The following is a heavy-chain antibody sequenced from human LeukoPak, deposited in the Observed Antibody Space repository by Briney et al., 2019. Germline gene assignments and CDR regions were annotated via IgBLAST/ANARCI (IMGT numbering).Heavy chain of an antibody. J-gene: IGHJ4*02. V-gene: IGHV3-11*04. D-gene: IGHD3-16*01. CDR1: EFTFSDYY. CDR3: AKEGDLTPTFDY. CDR2: ISSTSSTR. Sequence: GGSLRLSCTASEFTFSDYYMSWIRQAPGKGLAWVSYISSTSSTRYYADSVKGRFTISRDNAKNSLYLQMNSLRAEDTAVYYCAKEGDLTPTFDYWGQGTLVTVSS.